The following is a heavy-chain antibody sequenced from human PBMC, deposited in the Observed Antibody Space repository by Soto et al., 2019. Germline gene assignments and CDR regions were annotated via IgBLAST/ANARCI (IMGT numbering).Heavy chain of an antibody. J-gene: IGHJ5*02. CDR2: IYYSGST. V-gene: IGHV4-61*01. CDR1: GGSVSSGSYY. D-gene: IGHD3-9*01. Sequence: SETLSLTCTVSGGSVSSGSYYWSWIRQPPGKGLEWIGNIYYSGSTNYNPSLKNRDTISVDTSKNQISLKLSSVIAADTAVFFFAFAFRYDILTGYAPLFDPWGQGTLVTVSS. CDR3: AFAFRYDILTGYAPLFDP.